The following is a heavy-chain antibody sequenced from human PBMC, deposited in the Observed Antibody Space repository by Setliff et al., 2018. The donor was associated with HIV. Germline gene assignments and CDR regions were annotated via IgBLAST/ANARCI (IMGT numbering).Heavy chain of an antibody. V-gene: IGHV1-2*02. J-gene: IGHJ4*02. D-gene: IGHD3-22*01. CDR3: ATGRDSSGYYFLADY. CDR1: GYLFTGYY. Sequence: GASVKVSCKASGYLFTGYYMHWVRQAPGQGLEWMGWINVNSGGTKYAQKFQGRVTMTRDTSISTAYMELSRLRSDDTAVYYCATGRDSSGYYFLADYWGRGTLVTVSS. CDR2: INVNSGGT.